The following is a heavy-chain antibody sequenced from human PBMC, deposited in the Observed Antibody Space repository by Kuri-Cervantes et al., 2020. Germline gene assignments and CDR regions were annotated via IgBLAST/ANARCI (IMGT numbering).Heavy chain of an antibody. D-gene: IGHD1-26*01. CDR2: MNPNSGNT. Sequence: GGSLRLSCKASGYTFTSYDINWVRQATGQGLEWMGWMNPNSGNTGYAQKFQGRVTMTRNTSISTAYMELSSLRSEDTAVYYCARVDSGSYWGGFDPWDQGTLVTVSS. V-gene: IGHV1-8*01. J-gene: IGHJ5*02. CDR3: ARVDSGSYWGGFDP. CDR1: GYTFTSYD.